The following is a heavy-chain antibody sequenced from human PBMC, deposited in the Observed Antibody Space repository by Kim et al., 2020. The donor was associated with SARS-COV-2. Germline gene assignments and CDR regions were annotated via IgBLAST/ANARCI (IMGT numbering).Heavy chain of an antibody. CDR3: AREIAAVQRGFEY. J-gene: IGHJ4*02. Sequence: YVDSVKGRFTISRDNAKNSLYLQMSSLRAEDTAVYYCAREIAAVQRGFEYWGQGTLVTVSS. D-gene: IGHD6-13*01. V-gene: IGHV3-7*03.